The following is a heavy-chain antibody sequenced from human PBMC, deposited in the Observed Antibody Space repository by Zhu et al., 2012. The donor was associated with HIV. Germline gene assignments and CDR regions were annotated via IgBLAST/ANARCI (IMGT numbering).Heavy chain of an antibody. CDR1: GYSISSGYY. J-gene: IGHJ3*02. CDR2: IYHSGST. Sequence: QVQLQESGPGLVKPSETLSLTCAVSGYSISSGYYWGWIRQPPGKGLEWIGIIYHSGSTYYNPSLKSRVTISIDSSKNQFSLRLSSVIAADTAVYYCARSIYYYDSSGYYSDAFDIWGQGTMVTVSP. V-gene: IGHV4-38-2*01. CDR3: ARSIYYYDSSGYYSDAFDI. D-gene: IGHD3-22*01.